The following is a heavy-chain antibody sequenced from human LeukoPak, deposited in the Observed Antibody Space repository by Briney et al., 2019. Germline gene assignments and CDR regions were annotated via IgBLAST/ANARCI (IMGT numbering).Heavy chain of an antibody. CDR1: GHTFTGYY. CDR3: ANTYYYDSSGYPGDY. CDR2: INPDTGGT. Sequence: EASVKVSCKASGHTFTGYYIHWVRQAPGQGLEWMGWINPDTGGTNYAQKLQGRVTMTTDTSTSTAYMELRSLRSDDTAVYYCANTYYYDSSGYPGDYWGQGTLVTVSS. J-gene: IGHJ4*02. D-gene: IGHD3-22*01. V-gene: IGHV1-18*04.